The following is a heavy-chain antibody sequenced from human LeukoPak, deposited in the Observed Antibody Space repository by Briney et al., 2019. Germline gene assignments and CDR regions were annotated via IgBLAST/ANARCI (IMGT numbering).Heavy chain of an antibody. D-gene: IGHD1-26*01. CDR3: ARPATKYSGSFYFDY. Sequence: KASETLSLTCTVSGGSISSSSYYWGWIRQPPGKGLEWIGSIYYSGSTYYNPSLKSRVTISVDTSKHQFSLKLSSVTAADTAVYYCARPATKYSGSFYFDYWGQGTLVTVSS. J-gene: IGHJ4*02. CDR2: IYYSGST. V-gene: IGHV4-39*01. CDR1: GGSISSSSYY.